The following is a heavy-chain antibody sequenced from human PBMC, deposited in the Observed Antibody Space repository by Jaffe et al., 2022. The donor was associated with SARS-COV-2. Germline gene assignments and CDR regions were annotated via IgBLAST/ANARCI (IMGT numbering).Heavy chain of an antibody. CDR1: GYTFTSYG. Sequence: QVQLVQSGAEVKKPGASVKVSCKASGYTFTSYGISWVRQAPGQGLEWMGWISAYNGNTNYAQKLQGRVTMTTDTSTSTAYMELRSLRSDDTAVYYCARFSTNVDTVYYYGMDVWGQGTTVTVSS. V-gene: IGHV1-18*01. CDR3: ARFSTNVDTVYYYGMDV. D-gene: IGHD5-18*01. J-gene: IGHJ6*02. CDR2: ISAYNGNT.